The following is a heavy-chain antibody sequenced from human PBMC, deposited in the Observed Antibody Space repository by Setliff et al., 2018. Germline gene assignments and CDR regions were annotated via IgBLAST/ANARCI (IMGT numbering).Heavy chain of an antibody. Sequence: ASVKVSCKASGYTFSIYGVNWVRQAPGQTLEWMGWIHAGSSNTLYSQRFQDRITISRDTSATTVHMELSSLRSDDTAVYYCARMSTSGPHYDYWGQGTLVTVSS. V-gene: IGHV1-3*01. J-gene: IGHJ4*02. CDR3: ARMSTSGPHYDY. CDR1: GYTFSIYG. CDR2: IHAGSSNT. D-gene: IGHD2-8*02.